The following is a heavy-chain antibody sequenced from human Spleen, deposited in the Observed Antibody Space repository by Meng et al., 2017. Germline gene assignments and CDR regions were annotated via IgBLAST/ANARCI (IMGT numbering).Heavy chain of an antibody. CDR2: IYYSGST. CDR1: GGSISSYY. CDR3: ARASYYASGSYYKKFEY. D-gene: IGHD3-10*01. J-gene: IGHJ4*02. Sequence: SETLSLTCTVSGGSISSYYWSWIRQPPGRGLEWIGYIYYSGSTNYNPSLKSRVTMSVDTSKNQFSLNLSSVTAADTAVYYWARASYYASGSYYKKFEYWGQGTLVTVSS. V-gene: IGHV4-59*01.